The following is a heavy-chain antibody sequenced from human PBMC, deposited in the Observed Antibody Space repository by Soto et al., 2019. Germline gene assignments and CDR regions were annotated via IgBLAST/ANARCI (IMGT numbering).Heavy chain of an antibody. CDR2: IKQDGSEK. Sequence: GGALRISCAAPGFTLCSYLMSWVRPAPGEGLEWVANIKQDGSEKYYVDSVKGRFTISRDNAKNSLYLQKNSLRAEDTAVYYCARSGYDYIWGSIQSPRVVFDYWGQGTLVTVSS. V-gene: IGHV3-7*01. CDR3: ARSGYDYIWGSIQSPRVVFDY. CDR1: GFTLCSYL. D-gene: IGHD3-16*01. J-gene: IGHJ4*02.